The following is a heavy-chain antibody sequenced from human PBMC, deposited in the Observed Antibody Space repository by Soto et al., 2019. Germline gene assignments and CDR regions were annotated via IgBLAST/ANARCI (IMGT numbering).Heavy chain of an antibody. D-gene: IGHD3-10*01. CDR1: GFTFSSYG. V-gene: IGHV3-30*18. CDR3: AKAYYYYCSGSYFHHPDYYGYGMDV. J-gene: IGHJ6*01. CDR2: ISYDGSNK. Sequence: QVQLVEYGGGVVQPGRSLRLSCAASGFTFSSYGMHRVRQAPGKGLECVAVISYDGSNKYYADSLKGRFTISRYNSKNTLYLQMNSLRAEDTAVYYCAKAYYYYCSGSYFHHPDYYGYGMDVW.